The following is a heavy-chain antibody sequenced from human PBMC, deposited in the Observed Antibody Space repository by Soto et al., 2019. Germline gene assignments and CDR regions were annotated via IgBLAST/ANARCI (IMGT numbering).Heavy chain of an antibody. CDR3: ARDLSMDV. CDR2: IYYSGST. J-gene: IGHJ6*02. Sequence: QVQLQESGPGLVKPSETLSLTCTVSGGSVSSGTYYWSWIRQPPGKGLEWIGYIYYSGSTNYNPSLKSRVTISLATSKNPFSLKLSSVTAADTAVYYCARDLSMDVWGQGTTVTVSS. V-gene: IGHV4-61*01. CDR1: GGSVSSGTYY.